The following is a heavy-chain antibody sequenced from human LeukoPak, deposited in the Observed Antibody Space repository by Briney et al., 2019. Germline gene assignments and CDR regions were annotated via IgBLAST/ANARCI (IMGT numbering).Heavy chain of an antibody. D-gene: IGHD4-17*01. J-gene: IGHJ4*02. Sequence: PGGSLRLSCAASGFTFSSYWTSWVRQAPGKGLEWVANIKQDGSEKYYVDSVKGRFTISRDNAKNSLYLQMNSLRAEDTAVYYCARDMNGDTDTRHYFYYWGQGTLVTVSS. CDR1: GFTFSSYW. CDR2: IKQDGSEK. CDR3: ARDMNGDTDTRHYFYY. V-gene: IGHV3-7*01.